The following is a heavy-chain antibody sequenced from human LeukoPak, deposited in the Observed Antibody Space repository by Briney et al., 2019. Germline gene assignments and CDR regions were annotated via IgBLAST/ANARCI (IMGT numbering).Heavy chain of an antibody. D-gene: IGHD3-22*01. J-gene: IGHJ4*02. CDR2: ISSSSSYI. Sequence: GGSLRLSCAASGFTFSSYSMNWVRQAPGKGLEWVSSISSSSSYIYYADSVKGRFTISRDNAKNSLYLQMNSLRAEDTAVYYCARIKGYYDSSGYYIDYWGQGTLVTVSS. CDR1: GFTFSSYS. CDR3: ARIKGYYDSSGYYIDY. V-gene: IGHV3-21*01.